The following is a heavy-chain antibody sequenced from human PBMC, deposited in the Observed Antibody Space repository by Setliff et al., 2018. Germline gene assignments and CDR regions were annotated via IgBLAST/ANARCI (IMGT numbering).Heavy chain of an antibody. Sequence: KPSETLSLTCTVSGGSISSYYWSWIRQPAGKGLEWIGHIYIGGSANYNPSLKSRVTMSIDTSKNQFSLKLGSVTAADTAVYYCARGITGNYNFWSGYYNYYYYYMDVWGKGTTVTVSS. V-gene: IGHV4-4*07. J-gene: IGHJ6*03. CDR3: ARGITGNYNFWSGYYNYYYYYMDV. D-gene: IGHD3-3*01. CDR2: IYIGGSA. CDR1: GGSISSYY.